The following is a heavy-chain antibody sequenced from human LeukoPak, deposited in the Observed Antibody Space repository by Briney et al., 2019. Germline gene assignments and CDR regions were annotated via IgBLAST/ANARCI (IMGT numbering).Heavy chain of an antibody. CDR2: VLYDGSNK. CDR3: VRDNYGGILDF. CDR1: GLTFSNHW. D-gene: IGHD2-21*01. J-gene: IGHJ4*02. V-gene: IGHV3-30*03. Sequence: GGSLRLSCAATGLTFSNHWMIWVRQAPGKGLEWVAVVLYDGSNKYYADSVKGRFTLSRDNSKNTLSLQMNTLRADDTAVYYCVRDNYGGILDFWGQGTLVTVSS.